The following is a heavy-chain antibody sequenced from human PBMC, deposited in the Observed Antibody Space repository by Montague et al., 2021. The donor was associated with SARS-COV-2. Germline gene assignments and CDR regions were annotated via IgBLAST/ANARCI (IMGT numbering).Heavy chain of an antibody. D-gene: IGHD2-15*01. Sequence: SETLSLTCTVSGGSISSYYWSWIRQPPGKGLEWIGYIYYSGSTNXNPSLKSRVTISVDTSKNQFSLKLSSVTAADTAVYYCARHLIGSFPRYGMDVWGQGTTVTVSS. CDR3: ARHLIGSFPRYGMDV. V-gene: IGHV4-59*08. J-gene: IGHJ6*02. CDR2: IYYSGST. CDR1: GGSISSYY.